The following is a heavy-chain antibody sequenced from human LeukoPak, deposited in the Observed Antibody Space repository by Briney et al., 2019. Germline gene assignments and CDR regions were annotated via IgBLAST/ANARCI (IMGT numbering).Heavy chain of an antibody. D-gene: IGHD1-26*01. V-gene: IGHV3-48*03. CDR2: ISSSGKSI. CDR3: ARGGSAASTNWLDS. J-gene: IGHJ5*01. Sequence: GGSLRLSCAAAEFSFSIYEMNGVRQTPGKGLEWLSYISSSGKSIYYADSVKGRFTISRDNAKNSVYLQMNSLRVEDTAVYYCARGGSAASTNWLDSWGQGTLVTVSS. CDR1: EFSFSIYE.